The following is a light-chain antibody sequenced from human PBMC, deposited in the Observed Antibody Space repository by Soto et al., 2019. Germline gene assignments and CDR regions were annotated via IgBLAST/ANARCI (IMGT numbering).Light chain of an antibody. V-gene: IGKV3-15*01. CDR2: GAS. J-gene: IGKJ1*01. CDR3: QQYNNWPPWT. Sequence: EIVMTQSPATLSVSPGERATLSCRASQSVSINLAWYQQKPGQAPSLLIYGASTRATGIPARFSGSGSGTEFTLTISSLQSEDSAVYYCQQYNNWPPWTFGPGTQVEI. CDR1: QSVSIN.